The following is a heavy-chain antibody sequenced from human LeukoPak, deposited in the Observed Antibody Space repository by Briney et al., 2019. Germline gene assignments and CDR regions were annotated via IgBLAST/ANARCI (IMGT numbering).Heavy chain of an antibody. CDR3: ATRTTDGSMEEDY. CDR1: GGSISSSSYY. D-gene: IGHD1/OR15-1a*01. CDR2: IYYSGST. V-gene: IGHV4-39*01. Sequence: SETLSLTCTVSGGSISSSSYYWGWIRQPPGKGLEWIGSIYYSGSTYYIPSLKSRVTISVDTSKNQFSLKLSSVTAADTAVYYCATRTTDGSMEEDYWGQGTLVTVSS. J-gene: IGHJ4*02.